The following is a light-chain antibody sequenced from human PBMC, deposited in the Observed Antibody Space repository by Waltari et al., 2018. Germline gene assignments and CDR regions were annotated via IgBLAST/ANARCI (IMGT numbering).Light chain of an antibody. CDR1: QSISTY. J-gene: IGKJ2*01. CDR2: ASS. V-gene: IGKV1-39*01. CDR3: QQSYRTPYT. Sequence: DIQMTQSPSSLSASVGDRVTITCRASQSISTYLHWYQKKPGKAPKLLVYASSNFQTGVSSRFSGSGSGTDFTLTINSLQPEDIATYYCQQSYRTPYTFGLGTKLQI.